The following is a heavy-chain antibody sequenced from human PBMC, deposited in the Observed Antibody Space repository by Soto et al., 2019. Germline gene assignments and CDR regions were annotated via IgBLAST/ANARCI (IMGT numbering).Heavy chain of an antibody. CDR1: GYSFTSYW. Sequence: GESMMISCKGSGYSFTSYWISWVRQMPGKVLEWMGSIAPSDSSTNYSPSFQGHVTNSADKSISTAYLQWSSMKASDTAMYNCAISLGGITMRPRAVATYYYSMDVWGQGXTVTVYS. D-gene: IGHD3-22*01. J-gene: IGHJ6*02. CDR2: IAPSDSST. CDR3: AISLGGITMRPRAVATYYYSMDV. V-gene: IGHV5-10-1*01.